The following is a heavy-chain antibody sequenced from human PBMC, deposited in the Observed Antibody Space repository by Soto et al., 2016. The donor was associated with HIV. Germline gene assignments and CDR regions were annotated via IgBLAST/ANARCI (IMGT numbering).Heavy chain of an antibody. CDR2: INHSGST. Sequence: QVQLQQWGAGLLKPSETLSLTCAVYGGSFSGYYWSWIRQPPGKGLEWIGEINHSGSTNYIPSLKSRVTISVDTSKNQFSLKLSSVAAADTAVYYCARGVGYSSSWLSPRWVGLPYDYVGQGTLVHRLL. J-gene: IGHJ4*02. CDR1: GGSFSGYY. V-gene: IGHV4-34*01. D-gene: IGHD6-13*01. CDR3: ARGVGYSSSWLSPRWVGLPYDY.